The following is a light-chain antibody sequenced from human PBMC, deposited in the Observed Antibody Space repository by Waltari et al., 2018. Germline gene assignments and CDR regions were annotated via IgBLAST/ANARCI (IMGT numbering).Light chain of an antibody. CDR3: SSHTSTVPHV. CDR1: SNDVGGYGY. Sequence: QSALTQPASVSGSPGQSVSISCTGTSNDVGGYGYVPWYQQFPGKAPKRMIYEVSYRPSGVSSLFSGSKSRNTASLTISGLQAEDEAVYYCSSHTSTVPHVFGTGTKVTVV. J-gene: IGLJ1*01. V-gene: IGLV2-14*01. CDR2: EVS.